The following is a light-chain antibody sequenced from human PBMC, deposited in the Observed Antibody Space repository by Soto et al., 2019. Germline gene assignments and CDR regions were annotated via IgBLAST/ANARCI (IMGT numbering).Light chain of an antibody. V-gene: IGLV2-23*03. CDR2: EGS. CDR1: SNDVGSYNL. J-gene: IGLJ2*01. CDR3: CSYAGSSTFG. Sequence: QSALTQPASVSGSPGQSITISCTGTSNDVGSYNLVSWYQQHPGKAPKLMIYEGSKRPSGVSNRFSGSKSDNTASLTISGLQAEDEADYYCCSYAGSSTFGFGGGSKVTVL.